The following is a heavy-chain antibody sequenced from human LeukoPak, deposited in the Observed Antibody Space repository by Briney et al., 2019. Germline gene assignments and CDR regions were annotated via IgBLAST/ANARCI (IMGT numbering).Heavy chain of an antibody. Sequence: ASVKVSCKASGYTFTGYYMHWVRQAPGQGLEWMGWINPNSGGTNHAQKFQGRVTMTRDTSISTAYMELSRLRSDDTAVYYCAITMVRRVIRPRFDYWGQGTLVTVSS. V-gene: IGHV1-2*02. CDR3: AITMVRRVIRPRFDY. J-gene: IGHJ4*02. CDR1: GYTFTGYY. D-gene: IGHD3-10*01. CDR2: INPNSGGT.